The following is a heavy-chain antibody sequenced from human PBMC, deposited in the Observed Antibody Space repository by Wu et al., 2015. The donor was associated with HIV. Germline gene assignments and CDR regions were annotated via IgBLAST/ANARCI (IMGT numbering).Heavy chain of an antibody. D-gene: IGHD3-10*01. CDR3: ARENYVSGSQGVWLDP. CDR1: GGTFSSYA. CDR2: IIPISGTA. Sequence: QVQLVQSGAEVKKPGSSVKVSCKASGGTFSSYAISWVRQAPGQGLKWMGGIIPISGTANYAQKFQGRVTINTDESTSTVYMELSSLRSEDTAVYYCARENYVSGSQGVWLDPWGQEPWSPSPQ. V-gene: IGHV1-69*05. J-gene: IGHJ5*02.